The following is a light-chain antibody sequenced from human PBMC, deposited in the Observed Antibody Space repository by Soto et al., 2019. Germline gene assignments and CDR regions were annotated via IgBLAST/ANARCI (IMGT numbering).Light chain of an antibody. J-gene: IGKJ1*01. CDR1: QTISSW. V-gene: IGKV1-5*03. CDR2: KAS. CDR3: QHYNSYSEA. Sequence: IQMTQSPSSLSASVGDRVTITCRASQTISSWLAWYQQKPGKAPKLLIYKASTLKSGVPSRFSGSGSGTEFTLTISSLQPDDFATYYCQHYNSYSEAFGQGPKVDIK.